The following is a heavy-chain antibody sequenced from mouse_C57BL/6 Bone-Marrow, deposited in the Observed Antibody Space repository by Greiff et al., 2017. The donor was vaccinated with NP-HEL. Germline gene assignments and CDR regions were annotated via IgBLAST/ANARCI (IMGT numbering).Heavy chain of an antibody. CDR1: GFTFSSYA. Sequence: EVQLQQSGEGLVKPGGSLKLSCAASGFTFSSYAMSWVRQTPEKRLEWVAYISSGGDYIYYADTVKGRFTISRDNARNTLYLQMSSLKSEDTAMYYCTSPIYYGKGAMDYWGKGTSVTVSS. CDR3: TSPIYYGKGAMDY. CDR2: ISSGGDYI. J-gene: IGHJ4*01. V-gene: IGHV5-9-1*02. D-gene: IGHD2-1*01.